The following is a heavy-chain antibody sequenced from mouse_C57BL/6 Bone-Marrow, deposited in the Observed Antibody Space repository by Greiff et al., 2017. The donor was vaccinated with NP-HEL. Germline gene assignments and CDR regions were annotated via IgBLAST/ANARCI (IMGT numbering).Heavy chain of an antibody. Sequence: QVQLQQPGAELVRPGSSVKLSCKASGYTFTSYWMHWVKQRPIQGLEWIGNIDPSDSETHYNQKFKDKATLTVDKSSSTAYMQLSSLTSEDSAVYYCFYYDGSSYVWFAYWGQGTLVTVSA. CDR1: GYTFTSYW. D-gene: IGHD1-1*01. J-gene: IGHJ3*01. CDR3: FYYDGSSYVWFAY. CDR2: IDPSDSET. V-gene: IGHV1-52*01.